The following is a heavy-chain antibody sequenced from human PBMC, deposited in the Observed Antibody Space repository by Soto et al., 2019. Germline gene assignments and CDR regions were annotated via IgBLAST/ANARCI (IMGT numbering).Heavy chain of an antibody. CDR2: IDYDDDK. CDR1: GFSLNTYGMC. CDR3: ARTLDGITTASAWLDP. J-gene: IGHJ5*02. Sequence: SGPTLVNPTQTLTLTCTFSGFSLNTYGMCVSWIRQPPGKALEWLALIDYDDDKYYSTSLKTRLTISKDTSKNQVVLTMTNMDPVDTGTYYCARTLDGITTASAWLDPWGQGTPVTVSS. D-gene: IGHD4-17*01. V-gene: IGHV2-70*01.